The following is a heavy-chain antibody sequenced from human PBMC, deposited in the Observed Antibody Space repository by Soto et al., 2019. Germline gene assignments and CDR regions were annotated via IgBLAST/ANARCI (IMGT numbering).Heavy chain of an antibody. CDR2: IYYSGST. D-gene: IGHD6-19*01. CDR3: ARDRHSRGWYAPGDAFDI. V-gene: IGHV4-59*01. Sequence: QVQLQESGPGLVKPSETLSLTCTFSGGSISSYYWSWIRQPPGKGLGWIGYIYYSGSTNYNPSLKSRGTISVDTSKNQFSLKLSAVTAADAAVYYCARDRHSRGWYAPGDAFDIWGQGTMVTVSS. CDR1: GGSISSYY. J-gene: IGHJ3*02.